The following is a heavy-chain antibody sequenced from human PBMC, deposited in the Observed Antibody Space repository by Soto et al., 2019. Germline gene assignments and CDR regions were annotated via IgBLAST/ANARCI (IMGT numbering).Heavy chain of an antibody. CDR1: GYTFTSYG. CDR2: ISAYNGNT. CDR3: ATSTVTTAGDYYYGMDV. J-gene: IGHJ6*02. V-gene: IGHV1-18*01. Sequence: GASVKVSCKASGYTFTSYGISWVRQAPGQGREWMGWISAYNGNTNYAQKLQGRVTMTTDTSTSTAYMELRSLRSDDTAVYYCATSTVTTAGDYYYGMDVWGQGTTVTVSS. D-gene: IGHD4-17*01.